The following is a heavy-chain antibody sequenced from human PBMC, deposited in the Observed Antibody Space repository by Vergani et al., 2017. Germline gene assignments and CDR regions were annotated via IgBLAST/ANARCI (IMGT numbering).Heavy chain of an antibody. J-gene: IGHJ4*02. Sequence: EVQLVESGGGLVKPGGSLRLSCAASGFTFSSYSMNWVRQAPGKGLEWVSSISSSSSYINYADSVKGRFTISRDNAKNSLYLQMNSLRAEDTAVYYCARSSIAARPWGFGFDYWGQGTLVTVSS. CDR3: ARSSIAARPWGFGFDY. D-gene: IGHD6-6*01. CDR1: GFTFSSYS. CDR2: ISSSSSYI. V-gene: IGHV3-21*01.